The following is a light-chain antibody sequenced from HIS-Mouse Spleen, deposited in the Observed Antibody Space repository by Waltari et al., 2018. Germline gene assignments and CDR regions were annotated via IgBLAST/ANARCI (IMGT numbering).Light chain of an antibody. Sequence: DIVMTQSPLSLPVTPGEPASISCRSSQILLHSNGYNYLDWYLQKPGQSPQLLIYLCSNRASGVPDRFSGSGSGTDFTLKISRVEAEDVGVYYCMQALQTPFTFGPGTKVDIK. V-gene: IGKV2-28*01. CDR1: QILLHSNGYNY. CDR2: LCS. CDR3: MQALQTPFT. J-gene: IGKJ3*01.